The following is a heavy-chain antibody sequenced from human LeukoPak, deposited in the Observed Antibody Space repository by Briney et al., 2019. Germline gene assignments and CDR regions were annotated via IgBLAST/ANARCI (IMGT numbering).Heavy chain of an antibody. J-gene: IGHJ4*02. Sequence: PSETLSLTCTVSGASISSYYWSWIRQPPGKGLEWIGYMYYSGSTNYNPSLKSRVSISVDASKNQFSLKLSSVTAADTAVYYCAREFRIPAARVYSFDSWGQGTLVTVFS. CDR1: GASISSYY. CDR3: AREFRIPAARVYSFDS. CDR2: MYYSGST. V-gene: IGHV4-59*01. D-gene: IGHD6-25*01.